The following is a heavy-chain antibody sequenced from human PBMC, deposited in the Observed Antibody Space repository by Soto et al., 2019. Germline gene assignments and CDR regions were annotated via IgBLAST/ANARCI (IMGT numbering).Heavy chain of an antibody. CDR3: GRYSVPWRGYDPFYYYGLDV. Sequence: QVQLVESGGGVVQPGRSLRLSCAASGFTFSSYAIHWVRQTPGKGLEWVAVISYEGSNKYYADSVKGRSTISRDNSKNALNLEIDSLRAEDTAVYYCGRYSVPWRGYDPFYYYGLDVWGQGTTVTVSS. CDR1: GFTFSSYA. D-gene: IGHD5-12*01. V-gene: IGHV3-30-3*01. CDR2: ISYEGSNK. J-gene: IGHJ6*02.